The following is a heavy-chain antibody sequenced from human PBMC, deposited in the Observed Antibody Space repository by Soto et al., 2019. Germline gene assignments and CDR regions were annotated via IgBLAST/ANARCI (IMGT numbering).Heavy chain of an antibody. Sequence: ASVKVSCKASGYTFTSYAMHWVRQAPGQRLEWMGWINAGNGNTKYSQKFQGRVTITRDTSASTAYMELSSLRSEDTAEYYCARAPIYDSSTDYWGQGTLVTVSS. D-gene: IGHD3-22*01. J-gene: IGHJ4*02. CDR3: ARAPIYDSSTDY. CDR1: GYTFTSYA. CDR2: INAGNGNT. V-gene: IGHV1-3*01.